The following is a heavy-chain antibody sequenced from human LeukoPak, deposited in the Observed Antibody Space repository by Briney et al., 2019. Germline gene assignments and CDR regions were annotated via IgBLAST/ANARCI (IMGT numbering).Heavy chain of an antibody. CDR2: ISGSGGST. D-gene: IGHD1-26*01. CDR1: GFTFSSST. V-gene: IGHV3-23*01. CDR3: VGIYCDEIIT. J-gene: IGHJ5*02. Sequence: VGSLRHSCADSGFTFSSSTMSCVRQAPGKGLEWVSAISGSGGSTYYADSVKGRFTISRDNSKNTLYLQMNSLRAEDTAVYYSVGIYCDEIITWGERTPVTVSS.